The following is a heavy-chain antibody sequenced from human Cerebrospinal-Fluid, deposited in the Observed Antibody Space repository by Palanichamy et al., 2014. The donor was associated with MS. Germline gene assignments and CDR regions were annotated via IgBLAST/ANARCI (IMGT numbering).Heavy chain of an antibody. Sequence: QVQLVQSGGEVKKPGASVKVSCKTSGYSFSGYGTSWVRQAPGQGLEWMGWISTYNGKKNSAQTLRGRLTMTTDTSTSTAYMELRSLRSDDTAVYYCARTYFYGSENRQEYDWFDPWGQGTLVTVSS. CDR2: ISTYNGKK. J-gene: IGHJ5*02. V-gene: IGHV1-18*01. CDR3: ARTYFYGSENRQEYDWFDP. D-gene: IGHD2/OR15-2a*01. CDR1: GYSFSGYG.